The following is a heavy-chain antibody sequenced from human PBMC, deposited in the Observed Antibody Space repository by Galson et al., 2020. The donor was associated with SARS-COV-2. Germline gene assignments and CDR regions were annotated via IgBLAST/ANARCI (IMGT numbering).Heavy chain of an antibody. J-gene: IGHJ6*02. CDR3: ARFNNYYYYYGMGV. CDR1: GFTFSSYS. CDR2: ISSSSSYI. Sequence: GESLKISCAASGFTFSSYSMNWVRQAPGKGLEWVSSISSSSSYIYYADSVKGRFTISRDNAKNSLYLQMNSLRAEDTAVYYCARFNNYYYYYGMGVWGQGTTVTVSS. V-gene: IGHV3-21*01.